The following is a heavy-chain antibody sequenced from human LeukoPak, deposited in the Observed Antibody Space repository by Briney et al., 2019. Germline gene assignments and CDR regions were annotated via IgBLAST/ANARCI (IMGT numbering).Heavy chain of an antibody. CDR3: AREMLWVTFGGVIVSASGMDV. V-gene: IGHV4-34*01. CDR1: GGSFSGYY. D-gene: IGHD3-16*02. Sequence: NPSETLSLTCAVYGGSFSGYYWSWIRQPPGKGLEWIGEINHSGSTNYNPSLKSRVTISVDTSKNQFSLKLSSVTAADTAVYYCAREMLWVTFGGVIVSASGMDVWGQGTTVTVSS. J-gene: IGHJ6*02. CDR2: INHSGST.